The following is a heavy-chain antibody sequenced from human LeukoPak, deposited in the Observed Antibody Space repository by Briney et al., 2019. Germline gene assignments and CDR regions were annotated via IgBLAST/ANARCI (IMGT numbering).Heavy chain of an antibody. V-gene: IGHV4-34*01. Sequence: SETLSLTCAVYGGSFSGYYWSWIRQPPGKGLEWIGEINHSGSTNYNPSLKSRVTISVDTSKNHFSLKLSSVTAADTAVYYCARDRGFGYSSSPGAFDIWGQGTMVTVSS. J-gene: IGHJ3*02. CDR2: INHSGST. CDR3: ARDRGFGYSSSPGAFDI. D-gene: IGHD6-6*01. CDR1: GGSFSGYY.